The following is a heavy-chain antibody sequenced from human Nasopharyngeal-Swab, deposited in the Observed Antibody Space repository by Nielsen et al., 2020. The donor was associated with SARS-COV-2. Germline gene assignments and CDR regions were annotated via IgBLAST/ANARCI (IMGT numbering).Heavy chain of an antibody. CDR3: ARVLIGTPAYGSGTIDY. Sequence: RQAPGKGLEWFGEINHSGSTNYNPSLKSRVTISVDTSKNQFSLKLSSVTAADTAVYYCARVLIGTPAYGSGTIDYWGQGTLVTVSS. J-gene: IGHJ4*02. CDR2: INHSGST. V-gene: IGHV4-34*01. D-gene: IGHD3-10*01.